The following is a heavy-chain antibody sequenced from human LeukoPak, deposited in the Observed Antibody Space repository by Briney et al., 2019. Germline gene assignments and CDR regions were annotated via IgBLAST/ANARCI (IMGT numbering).Heavy chain of an antibody. Sequence: SETLSLTCAVYGGSFSGYYWSWIRQPPGKGLEWIGEINHSGSTNYNPSLKSRVTISVDTSKNQFSLKLSSVTAADTAVYYCARLRFYYYDSSGYLNAWGQGTLVTVSS. CDR2: INHSGST. CDR1: GGSFSGYY. J-gene: IGHJ4*02. CDR3: ARLRFYYYDSSGYLNA. V-gene: IGHV4-34*01. D-gene: IGHD3-22*01.